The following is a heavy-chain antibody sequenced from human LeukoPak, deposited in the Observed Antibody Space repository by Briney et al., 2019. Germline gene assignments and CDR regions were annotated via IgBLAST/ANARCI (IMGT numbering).Heavy chain of an antibody. D-gene: IGHD4-23*01. V-gene: IGHV1-46*01. Sequence: ASVKVSCKASGYTFTSYYMHWVRQAPGQGLEWMGIINPSGGSTSYAQKFQGRVTMTRDTSTSTVYMELSSLRSEDTAVYYCARESPGYGGNLYFDYWGQGTLVTVSS. CDR1: GYTFTSYY. CDR3: ARESPGYGGNLYFDY. CDR2: INPSGGST. J-gene: IGHJ4*02.